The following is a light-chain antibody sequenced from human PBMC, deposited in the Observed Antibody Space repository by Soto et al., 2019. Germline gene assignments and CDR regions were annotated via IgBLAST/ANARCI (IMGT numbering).Light chain of an antibody. Sequence: DIVMTQSPDSLAVSLGERATINCKSSQSVLYSSNNKNYLAWYQQKPGQPPKLLIYWASTRESGVPDRFSGSGSGTDFTLTISSLQAEDGAVYYCQQYYNTAAFGEGTKVEIK. J-gene: IGKJ1*01. CDR2: WAS. V-gene: IGKV4-1*01. CDR3: QQYYNTAA. CDR1: QSVLYSSNNKNY.